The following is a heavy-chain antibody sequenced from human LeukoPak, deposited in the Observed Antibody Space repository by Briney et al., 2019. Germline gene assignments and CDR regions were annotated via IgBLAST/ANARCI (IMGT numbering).Heavy chain of an antibody. CDR3: ARENSNSWYLDY. CDR1: GGSISTYY. D-gene: IGHD6-13*01. CDR2: IYNSGST. Sequence: SETLSLTCTVSGGSISTYYWSWIRQPPGKGLEWIGYIYNSGSTNYNPSLKSRVTISVDMSKNQFSLKLSSVTAADTAVYYCARENSNSWYLDYWGQGTLVTVSS. V-gene: IGHV4-59*01. J-gene: IGHJ4*02.